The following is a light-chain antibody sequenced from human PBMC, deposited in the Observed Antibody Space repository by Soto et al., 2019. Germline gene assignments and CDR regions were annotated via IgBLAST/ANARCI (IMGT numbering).Light chain of an antibody. CDR1: QSVSGY. V-gene: IGKV3-11*01. J-gene: IGKJ4*01. CDR3: QHRASWPLS. CDR2: DAS. Sequence: EIVLTQSPPTLPLSPGERATLSCRASQSVSGYLAWYQQKPGQSPRLLIYDASTRATGIPARFSGSGFGTDFTLTISSLEPEDFAVHFCQHRASWPLSFGGGTKVEIK.